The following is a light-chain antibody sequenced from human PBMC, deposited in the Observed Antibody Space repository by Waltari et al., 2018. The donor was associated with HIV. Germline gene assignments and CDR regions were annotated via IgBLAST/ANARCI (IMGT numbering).Light chain of an antibody. V-gene: IGKV1-39*01. CDR1: QNISSY. CDR2: AAS. CDR3: QQSYTAPPT. J-gene: IGKJ4*01. Sequence: DIQMTQSPSSLSASVGNRVTITCRASQNISSYLNWYQQKPGKAPKVLLYAASSLQSGVPSRCSGSGSGTDFTLTISSLQPEDFATYYCQQSYTAPPTFGGGTKVEIK.